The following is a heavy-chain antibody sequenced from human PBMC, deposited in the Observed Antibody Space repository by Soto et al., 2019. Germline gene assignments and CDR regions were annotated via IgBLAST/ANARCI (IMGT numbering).Heavy chain of an antibody. V-gene: IGHV1-69*01. D-gene: IGHD5-12*01. CDR3: ARRRDGYNSAFDI. CDR2: VTPKLATA. CDR1: GGTFSNYA. Sequence: QVQLVQSGAEVKKPGSSVKVSCKASGGTFSNYAINWVRQAPGLGLEWMGQVTPKLATAKHAQKFQGRVTSTADESASTAYMYVSSLRSEDTAVYFCARRRDGYNSAFDIWGQGTLVTVSS. J-gene: IGHJ3*02.